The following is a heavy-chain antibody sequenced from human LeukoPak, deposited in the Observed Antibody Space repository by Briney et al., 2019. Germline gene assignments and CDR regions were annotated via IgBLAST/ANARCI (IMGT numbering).Heavy chain of an antibody. CDR2: INAGNGNT. CDR3: ARDGSYCSSTSCYGGAFDI. D-gene: IGHD2-2*01. J-gene: IGHJ3*02. CDR1: GYTFTSYA. Sequence: RASVKVSSKASGYTFTSYAMHWVRQAPGQRLEWMGWINAGNGNTKYSQKFQGRVTITRDTSASTAYMELSSLRSEDTAVYYCARDGSYCSSTSCYGGAFDIWGQGTMVTVSS. V-gene: IGHV1-3*01.